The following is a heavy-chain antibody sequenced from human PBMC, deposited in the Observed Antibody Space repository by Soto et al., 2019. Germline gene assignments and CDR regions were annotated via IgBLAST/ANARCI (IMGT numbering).Heavy chain of an antibody. Sequence: QVQLVESGGGVVQPGRSLRLSCAASGFTFSSYGMHWVRQAPGKGLEWVAVIWYDGSNKYYADSVKGRFTISRDNSKNTLDLQMNSLRAEDTAVYYCARVDIPYSSGWYSVDYWGQGTLVTVSS. CDR3: ARVDIPYSSGWYSVDY. CDR1: GFTFSSYG. V-gene: IGHV3-33*01. CDR2: IWYDGSNK. D-gene: IGHD6-19*01. J-gene: IGHJ4*02.